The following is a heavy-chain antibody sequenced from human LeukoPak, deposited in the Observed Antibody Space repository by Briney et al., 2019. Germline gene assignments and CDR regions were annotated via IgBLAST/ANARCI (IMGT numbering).Heavy chain of an antibody. CDR2: INPNSGGT. CDR1: GYTFTCYY. J-gene: IGHJ4*02. V-gene: IGHV1-2*02. Sequence: ASVKVSCKASGYTFTCYYMHWVRQAPGQGLEWMGWINPNSGGTNYAQKFQGRVTMTRDTSISTAYMELSRLRSDDTAVYYCAREDSSGYYAAFDYWGQGTLVTVSS. CDR3: AREDSSGYYAAFDY. D-gene: IGHD3-22*01.